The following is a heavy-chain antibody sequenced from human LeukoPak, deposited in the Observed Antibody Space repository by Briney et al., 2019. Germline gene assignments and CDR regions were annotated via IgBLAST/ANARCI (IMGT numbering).Heavy chain of an antibody. CDR1: GFTFSSYE. D-gene: IGHD3-22*01. V-gene: IGHV3-48*03. J-gene: IGHJ3*02. CDR3: ARGHDSSGYYYGAFDI. Sequence: GGSLRLSCAASGFTFSSYEMNWVRQAPGKGLEWVSYISSSGSTIYYAESVKGRFTISRDNAKNSLYLEMNSLRYEDTAVYYCARGHDSSGYYYGAFDIWGQGTMVTVSS. CDR2: ISSSGSTI.